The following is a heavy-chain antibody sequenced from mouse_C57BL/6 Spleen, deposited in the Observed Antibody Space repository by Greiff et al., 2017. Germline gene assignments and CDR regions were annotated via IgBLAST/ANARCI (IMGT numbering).Heavy chain of an antibody. D-gene: IGHD2-2*01. CDR3: ARLGSTRVTAGLDY. CDR1: GYTFTNYW. Sequence: QVQLQQSGAELVRPGTSVKMSCKASGYTFTNYWIGWAKQRPGHGLEWIGDIYPGGGYTNYNEKFKGKATLTADKSSSTAYMQFSSLTSEDSAIYYCARLGSTRVTAGLDYWGQGTTLTVSS. CDR2: IYPGGGYT. V-gene: IGHV1-63*01. J-gene: IGHJ2*01.